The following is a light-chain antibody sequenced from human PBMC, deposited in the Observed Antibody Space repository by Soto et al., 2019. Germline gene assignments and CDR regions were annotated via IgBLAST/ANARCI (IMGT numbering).Light chain of an antibody. CDR2: EVF. J-gene: IGLJ2*01. Sequence: QSALTQPASVSGSPGQSITIPCTGTSSDVGGYNYVSWYQQHPGKVPKLMIFEVFRRPSGISTRFSGSKSGNTASLTISGLQAEEEADYYCCSYTTTRTFVFGGGTKLTVL. CDR1: SSDVGGYNY. V-gene: IGLV2-14*01. CDR3: CSYTTTRTFV.